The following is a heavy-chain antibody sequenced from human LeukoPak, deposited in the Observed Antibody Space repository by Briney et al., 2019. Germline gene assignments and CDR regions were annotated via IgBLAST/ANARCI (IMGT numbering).Heavy chain of an antibody. Sequence: GGSLKISFKGSGYSFTSYWIGLVPQMPGKGLELMVIIYSGDSDTRYSPSFQGQVTISADKSISTAYLQWSSLKASDTAMYYCARTAGIAATYYFDYWGQGTLVTVSS. D-gene: IGHD6-13*01. CDR2: IYSGDSDT. V-gene: IGHV5-51*01. CDR3: ARTAGIAATYYFDY. CDR1: GYSFTSYW. J-gene: IGHJ4*02.